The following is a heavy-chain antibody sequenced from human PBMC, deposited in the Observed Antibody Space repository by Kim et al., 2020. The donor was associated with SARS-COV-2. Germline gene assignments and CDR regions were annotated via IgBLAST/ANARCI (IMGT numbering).Heavy chain of an antibody. CDR2: IWYDGSNK. V-gene: IGHV3-33*06. CDR1: GFTFSSYG. Sequence: GGSLRLSCAASGFTFSSYGMHWVRQAPGKGLEWVAVIWYDGSNKYYADSVKGRFTISRDNSKNTLYLQMNSLRAEDTAVYYCAKDCYDSSGYLDYWGQGTLVTVSS. D-gene: IGHD3-22*01. J-gene: IGHJ4*02. CDR3: AKDCYDSSGYLDY.